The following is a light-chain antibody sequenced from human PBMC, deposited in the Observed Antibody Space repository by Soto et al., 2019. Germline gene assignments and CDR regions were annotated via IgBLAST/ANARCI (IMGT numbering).Light chain of an antibody. J-gene: IGKJ3*01. V-gene: IGKV1-39*01. CDR3: QQSFSSLFT. CDR2: TAS. Sequence: DSQLTQSPSSLSASVGDRVTIACRASQTISNYLNWYQQKPGKAPILLIHTASTLQSGVPSRFSGSGSGTGFTLTISSLQPEDFATYYCQQSFSSLFTFGPGTKVDIK. CDR1: QTISNY.